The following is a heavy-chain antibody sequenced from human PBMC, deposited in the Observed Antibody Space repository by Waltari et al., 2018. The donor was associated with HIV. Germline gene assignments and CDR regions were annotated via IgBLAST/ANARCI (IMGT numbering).Heavy chain of an antibody. CDR1: GFTFSSYS. V-gene: IGHV3-21*01. Sequence: EVQLVESGGGLVKPGGSLRHSCAASGFTFSSYSMNWVRQAPGKGLEWVSSISSSSSYIYYADSVKGRFTISRDNAKNSLYLQMNSLRAEDTAVYYCARDSLLGMDVWGQGTTVTVSS. CDR3: ARDSLLGMDV. J-gene: IGHJ6*02. CDR2: ISSSSSYI.